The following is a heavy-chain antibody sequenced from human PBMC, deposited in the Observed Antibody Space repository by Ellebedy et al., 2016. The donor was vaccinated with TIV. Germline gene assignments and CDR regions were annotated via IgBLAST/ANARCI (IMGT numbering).Heavy chain of an antibody. Sequence: GESLKISXAASGFTFSSYAMHWVRQAPGKGLEWVAVISYDGSNKYYADSVKGRFTISRDNSKNTLYLQMNSLRAEDTAVYYCARDRSSSWYRIYYGMDVWGQGTTVTVSS. CDR3: ARDRSSSWYRIYYGMDV. CDR1: GFTFSSYA. D-gene: IGHD6-13*01. V-gene: IGHV3-30-3*01. CDR2: ISYDGSNK. J-gene: IGHJ6*02.